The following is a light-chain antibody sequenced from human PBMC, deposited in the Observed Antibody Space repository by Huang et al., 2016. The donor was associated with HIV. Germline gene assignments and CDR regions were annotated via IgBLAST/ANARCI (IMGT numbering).Light chain of an antibody. Sequence: EIVMTLSPATLSVAPGERATLSCRASQSVSSNLAWYQQKHGQAPRLLIYGASTRVTGVPARFSGSGSGTEFTLTISSLQSEDFAVYYCQQYDNWPIAFGQGTRLEI. CDR2: GAS. CDR3: QQYDNWPIA. J-gene: IGKJ5*01. CDR1: QSVSSN. V-gene: IGKV3-15*01.